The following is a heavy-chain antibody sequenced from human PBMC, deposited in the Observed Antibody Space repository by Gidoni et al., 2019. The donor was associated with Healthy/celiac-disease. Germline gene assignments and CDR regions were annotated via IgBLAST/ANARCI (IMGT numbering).Heavy chain of an antibody. CDR2: ISAYNGNT. CDR1: GYTFTSYG. CDR3: ARDSPGIAAAAYYYGMDV. V-gene: IGHV1-18*04. J-gene: IGHJ6*02. D-gene: IGHD6-13*01. Sequence: QVQLVQSGAEVKKPGASVTVSCKASGYTFTSYGISWVRQAPGQGLQWMGWISAYNGNTNYAQKLQGRVTMTTDTSTSTAYMELRSLRSDDTAVYYCARDSPGIAAAAYYYGMDVWGQGTTVTVSS.